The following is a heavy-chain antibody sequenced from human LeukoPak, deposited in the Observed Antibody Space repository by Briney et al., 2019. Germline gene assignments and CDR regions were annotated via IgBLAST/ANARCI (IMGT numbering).Heavy chain of an antibody. CDR2: INHSGST. J-gene: IGHJ4*02. CDR1: GGSFSGYY. V-gene: IGHV4-34*01. D-gene: IGHD1-26*01. CDR3: ARGGWELPEGSLDY. Sequence: SETPSLTCAVYGGSFSGYYWSWIRQPPGKGLEWIGEINHSGSTNSNPSLKSRVTISVDASKNQFSLKLSSVTAADTAVYYCARGGWELPEGSLDYWGQGTLVTVSS.